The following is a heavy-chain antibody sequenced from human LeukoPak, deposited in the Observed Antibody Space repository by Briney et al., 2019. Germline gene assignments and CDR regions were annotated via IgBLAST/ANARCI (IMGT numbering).Heavy chain of an antibody. V-gene: IGHV4-59*08. Sequence: TSETLSLTCTVSGGSISIYYWSWIRQPPGKGLEWIGYIYYTGTTNYNPSLKSRVTISVDTSKNHFSLKLSSVTAADTAVYYCARHTSCGGNSAFGYWGQGTLVTVSS. J-gene: IGHJ4*02. CDR2: IYYTGTT. CDR3: ARHTSCGGNSAFGY. D-gene: IGHD2-21*02. CDR1: GGSISIYY.